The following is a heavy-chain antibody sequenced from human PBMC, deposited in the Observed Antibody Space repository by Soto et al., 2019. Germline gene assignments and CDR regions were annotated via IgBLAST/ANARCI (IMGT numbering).Heavy chain of an antibody. D-gene: IGHD3-22*01. J-gene: IGHJ4*02. CDR1: CGSIISSSYY. Sequence: LSITCTVACGSIISSSYYWGWIRQPPGKGLEWIGSIYYSGSTYYNPSLKSRVTISVDTSKNQFSLKLSSVTAADTAVYYCVGSSGYREYCFDYWGQGTLVTVSS. V-gene: IGHV4-39*01. CDR3: VGSSGYREYCFDY. CDR2: IYYSGST.